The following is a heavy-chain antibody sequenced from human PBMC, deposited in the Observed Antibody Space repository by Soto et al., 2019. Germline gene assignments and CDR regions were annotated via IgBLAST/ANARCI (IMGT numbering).Heavy chain of an antibody. CDR1: GFTFSSYG. Sequence: GGSLRLSCAASGFTFSSYGMYWVRQAPGKGLEWVAVIWYDGSNKYYADSVKGRFTISRDNSKNTLYLQMNSLRAEDTAVYYCARDMNVITMIVGLDYWGQGTLVTVSS. CDR2: IWYDGSNK. J-gene: IGHJ4*02. CDR3: ARDMNVITMIVGLDY. V-gene: IGHV3-33*01. D-gene: IGHD3-22*01.